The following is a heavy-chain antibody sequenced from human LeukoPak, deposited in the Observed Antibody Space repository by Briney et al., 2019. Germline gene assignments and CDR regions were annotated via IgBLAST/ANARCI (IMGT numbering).Heavy chain of an antibody. D-gene: IGHD6-13*01. CDR2: IYYSGST. V-gene: IGHV4-59*01. Sequence: SETLSLTCTVSGGSISSYYWSWIRQPPGKGLEWIGYIYYSGSTNYNPSLKSRVTISVDTSKNQFSLKLSSVTAADTAVYYCARDEGAAAGTFSWFDPWGQGTLVTVSS. J-gene: IGHJ5*02. CDR1: GGSISSYY. CDR3: ARDEGAAAGTFSWFDP.